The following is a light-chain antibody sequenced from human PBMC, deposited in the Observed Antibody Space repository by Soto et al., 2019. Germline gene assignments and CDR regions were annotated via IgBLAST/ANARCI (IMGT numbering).Light chain of an antibody. J-gene: IGKJ5*01. Sequence: EIGLTQSPGTLSLSPGEGATLSCRASQTVGSNYLAWYQQKPGQAPRLLIYGASIRATGIPDRFSGSGSGTDFTLIITRLEPEDFAVYYCQRFSTSSITFGQGTRLEIK. V-gene: IGKV3-20*01. CDR1: QTVGSNY. CDR3: QRFSTSSIT. CDR2: GAS.